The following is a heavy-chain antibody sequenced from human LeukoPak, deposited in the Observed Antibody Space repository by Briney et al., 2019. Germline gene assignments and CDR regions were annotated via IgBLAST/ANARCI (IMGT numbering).Heavy chain of an antibody. J-gene: IGHJ6*02. D-gene: IGHD3-10*01. CDR2: KNPNSGNT. CDR3: ARHLWFGELKLFYGMDV. CDR1: GYSFTSYG. Sequence: ASVKVSHKACGYSFTSYGIKWVRQATGQGLEWMGWKNPNSGNTGYAQKFQGRVTMTRNTSISTAYMELSSLRSEDTAVYYCARHLWFGELKLFYGMDVWGQGTTVTVSS. V-gene: IGHV1-8*01.